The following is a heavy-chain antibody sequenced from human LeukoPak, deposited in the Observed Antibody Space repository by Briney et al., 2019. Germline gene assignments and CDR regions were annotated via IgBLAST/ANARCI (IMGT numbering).Heavy chain of an antibody. CDR1: GFTFSRYS. Sequence: GGSLRLSCAASGFTFSRYSMNWVRQAPGKGLEWVSSISSSSSYRYYADSVKGRFTISRDNAKNSLYLQMNSLRAEDTAVYHCAREYYDGSGNLLDYWGQGTLVTVSS. J-gene: IGHJ4*02. V-gene: IGHV3-21*01. CDR3: AREYYDGSGNLLDY. D-gene: IGHD3-10*01. CDR2: ISSSSSYR.